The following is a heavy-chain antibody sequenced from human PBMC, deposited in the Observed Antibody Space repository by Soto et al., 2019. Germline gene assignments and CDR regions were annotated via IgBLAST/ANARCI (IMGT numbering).Heavy chain of an antibody. CDR3: ARDSGYDYNAFDI. Sequence: ASVKVSCKASGYTFTGYYMHWVRQAPGQGLEWMGWINPNSGGTNYAQKFQGWVTMTRDTSISTAYMELSRLRSDDTAVYYCARDSGYDYNAFDILGQGTMVTVSS. CDR1: GYTFTGYY. V-gene: IGHV1-2*04. D-gene: IGHD5-12*01. CDR2: INPNSGGT. J-gene: IGHJ3*02.